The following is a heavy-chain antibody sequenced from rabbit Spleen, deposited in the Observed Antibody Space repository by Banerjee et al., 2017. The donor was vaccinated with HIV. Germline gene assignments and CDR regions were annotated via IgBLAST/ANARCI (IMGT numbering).Heavy chain of an antibody. CDR2: IDPVFGST. Sequence: QQLVESGGGLIQPGGSLKLSCKASGFDFSSYGVSWVRQAPGKGLEWIGYIDPVFGSTYYASWVNGRFTISSHNAQNTLYLQLHSLTAADTATYFCARDAAGREDFNLWGPGTLVTVS. V-gene: IGHV1S7*01. D-gene: IGHD4-2*01. CDR1: GFDFSSYG. J-gene: IGHJ4*01. CDR3: ARDAAGREDFNL.